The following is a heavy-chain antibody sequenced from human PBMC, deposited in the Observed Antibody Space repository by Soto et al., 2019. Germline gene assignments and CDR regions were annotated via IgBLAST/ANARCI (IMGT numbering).Heavy chain of an antibody. V-gene: IGHV3-23*01. J-gene: IGHJ4*02. CDR2: ISGSGGST. CDR1: GFTFSSYA. Sequence: GVSLRLSCAASGFTFSSYAMSWVRQAPGKGLEWVSAISGSGGSTYYADSVKGRFTISRDNSKNTLYLQMNSLRAEDTAVYYCAKDPSGWSAYYFDYWGQGTLVTVSS. CDR3: AKDPSGWSAYYFDY. D-gene: IGHD6-19*01.